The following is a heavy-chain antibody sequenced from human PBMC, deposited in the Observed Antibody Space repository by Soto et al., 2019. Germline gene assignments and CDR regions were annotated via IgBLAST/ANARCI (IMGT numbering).Heavy chain of an antibody. D-gene: IGHD6-19*01. CDR2: IKKDGSEQ. J-gene: IGHJ4*02. V-gene: IGHV3-7*01. CDR1: GFKFSDYW. CDR3: ARRSTSGWAPFDS. Sequence: EVQLVESGGGLVQAGESLTLSCAASGFKFSDYWMTWVRQAPGKGLEWLANIKKDGSEQYYVPSVRGRFIISRDNAENSLSLQLNSLRSDDTGVYFCARRSTSGWAPFDSWGQGTRVTVS.